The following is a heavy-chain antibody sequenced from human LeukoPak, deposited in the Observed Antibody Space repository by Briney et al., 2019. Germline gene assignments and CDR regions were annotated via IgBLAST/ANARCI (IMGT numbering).Heavy chain of an antibody. CDR3: ARYSGSYYGRLSYFDY. CDR2: IKQDGSEK. D-gene: IGHD1-26*01. Sequence: GGSLRLSCAASGFTFSSYLMSWVRQAPGKGLEWVANIKQDGSEKYYVDSVKGRFTISRDNAKNSLYLQMNSLRAEDTAVYYCARYSGSYYGRLSYFDYWGQGTLVTVSS. V-gene: IGHV3-7*01. CDR1: GFTFSSYL. J-gene: IGHJ4*02.